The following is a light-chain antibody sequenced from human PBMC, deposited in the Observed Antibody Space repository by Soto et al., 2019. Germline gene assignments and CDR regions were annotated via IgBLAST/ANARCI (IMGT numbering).Light chain of an antibody. CDR3: QQLNSYPT. J-gene: IGKJ5*01. CDR1: QGISSY. V-gene: IGKV1-9*01. CDR2: AAS. Sequence: IQLTQSPSSLSASVGDRVAITVRSSQGISSYLAWYQQKPGKAPKLLIYAASTLQSGVPSRFSGSGSGTDFTLTISSLQPEDFATYYCQQLNSYPTFGRGTRLEIK.